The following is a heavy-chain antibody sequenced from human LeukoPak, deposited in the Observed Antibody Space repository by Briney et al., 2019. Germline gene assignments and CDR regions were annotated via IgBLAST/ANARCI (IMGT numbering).Heavy chain of an antibody. CDR3: ARRGSGGSSGWYWYFDL. CDR2: ISAYNGNT. CDR1: TYTFTSYG. J-gene: IGHJ2*01. Sequence: GASVKVSCKASTYTFTSYGISWVRQAPGQGLEWMGWISAYNGNTNYAQKLQGRVTMTTDTSTSTAYMELRSLRSDDTAVYYCARRGSGGSSGWYWYFDLWGRGTLVTVSS. D-gene: IGHD6-19*01. V-gene: IGHV1-18*01.